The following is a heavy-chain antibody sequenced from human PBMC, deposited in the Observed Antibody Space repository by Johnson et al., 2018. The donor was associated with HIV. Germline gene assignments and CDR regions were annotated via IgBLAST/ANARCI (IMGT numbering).Heavy chain of an antibody. CDR2: INSDGSST. Sequence: VQLVESGGGVVRPGGSLRLSCAASGFTFSNYGMHWVRQAPGKGLVWVSRINSDGSSTSYADSVKGRFTISRDNAKNTLYLQMNSLRAEDTAVYYCAREGDGYNYDAFDIWGQGTMVTVSS. V-gene: IGHV3-74*01. CDR1: GFTFSNYG. CDR3: AREGDGYNYDAFDI. D-gene: IGHD5-24*01. J-gene: IGHJ3*02.